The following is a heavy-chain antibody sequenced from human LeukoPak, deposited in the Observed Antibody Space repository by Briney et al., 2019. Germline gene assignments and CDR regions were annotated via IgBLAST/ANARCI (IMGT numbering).Heavy chain of an antibody. CDR1: GFTFSSYW. CDR2: IEQDGSEK. CDR3: AGGRGRSSDY. V-gene: IGHV3-7*03. J-gene: IGHJ4*02. Sequence: PGGSLRLSCATSGFTFSSYWMNWVRQAPGKGLEWVANIEQDGSEKNYVDSVKGRFTISRDNAKNSLYLQMRSLRAEDTAVYYCAGGRGRSSDYWGLGTLVTVSS. D-gene: IGHD6-19*01.